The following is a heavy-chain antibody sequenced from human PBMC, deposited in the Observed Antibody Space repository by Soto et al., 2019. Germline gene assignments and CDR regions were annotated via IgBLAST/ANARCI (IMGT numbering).Heavy chain of an antibody. V-gene: IGHV3-30*18. CDR1: GFTFSSYG. D-gene: IGHD3-16*01. Sequence: QVQLVESGGGVVQLGRSLRLSCAASGFTFSSYGMRWVRQAPGKGLEWVAVISYDGSNKYYPDSVKGRFTISRDNSKDTLYLQMNSLRAEDTAVYYCAKTDGGPLDYWGQGTLVTVSS. CDR3: AKTDGGPLDY. CDR2: ISYDGSNK. J-gene: IGHJ4*02.